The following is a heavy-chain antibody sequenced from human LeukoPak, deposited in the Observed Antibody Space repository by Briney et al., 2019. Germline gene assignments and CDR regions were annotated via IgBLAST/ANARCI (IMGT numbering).Heavy chain of an antibody. Sequence: SETLSLTCTVSGGSISSYYWSWIRQPPGKGLEWIGYIYYSGSTNYNPSLKSRVTISVETSKNQFSLKLSSVNAADTAVYYCARDSYYYDNAFDIWGQGTMVTVSS. J-gene: IGHJ3*02. D-gene: IGHD3-22*01. CDR2: IYYSGST. CDR1: GGSISSYY. V-gene: IGHV4-59*01. CDR3: ARDSYYYDNAFDI.